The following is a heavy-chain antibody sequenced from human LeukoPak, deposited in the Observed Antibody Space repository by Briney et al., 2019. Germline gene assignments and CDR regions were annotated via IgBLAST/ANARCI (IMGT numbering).Heavy chain of an antibody. Sequence: ASVKVSCKASGYTFTSYGISWVRQAPGQGLEWMGWISAYNGNTNYAQKFQGRVTITADKSTSTAYMELSSLRSEDTAVYYCARVIAALPIRFYYFDYWGQGTLVTVSS. V-gene: IGHV1-18*01. CDR1: GYTFTSYG. J-gene: IGHJ4*02. CDR3: ARVIAALPIRFYYFDY. D-gene: IGHD6-25*01. CDR2: ISAYNGNT.